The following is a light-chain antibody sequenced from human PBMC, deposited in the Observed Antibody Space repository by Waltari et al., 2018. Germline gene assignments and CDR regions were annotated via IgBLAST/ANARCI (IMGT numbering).Light chain of an antibody. CDR2: WAS. V-gene: IGKV4-1*01. CDR1: QSVLYSPNSKNY. Sequence: DFVMTQSPEFLAVSLGERATINCKSSQSVLYSPNSKNYLAWYQQKPGQPPKLLIYWASTRESGVPARFSGSGSGTDFTLTISSLQAEDVAVYYCHQYSTTPWTFGQGTKVEI. J-gene: IGKJ1*01. CDR3: HQYSTTPWT.